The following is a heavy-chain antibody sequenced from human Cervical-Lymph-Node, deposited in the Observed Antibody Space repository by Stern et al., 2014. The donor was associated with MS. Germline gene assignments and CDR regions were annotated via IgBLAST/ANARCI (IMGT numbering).Heavy chain of an antibody. V-gene: IGHV5-51*03. CDR3: ARRGLGYDGADH. J-gene: IGHJ4*02. D-gene: IGHD3-16*01. CDR2: IYPGDSDT. Sequence: ELQLVESGAEVRKPGESLKISCKVSGYSFANFWIGWVRQVPGKGLEWMGIIYPGDSDTSYSPSFQGQVTLSADESISAAYLQWSSLKASDTGIYYCARRGLGYDGADHWGQGALVTVSS. CDR1: GYSFANFW.